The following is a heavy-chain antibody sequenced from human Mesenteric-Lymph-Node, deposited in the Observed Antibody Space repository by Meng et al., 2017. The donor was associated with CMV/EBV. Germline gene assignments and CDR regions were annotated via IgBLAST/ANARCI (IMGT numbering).Heavy chain of an antibody. Sequence: SVKVSCKASGGTFSSYTISWVRQAPGQGLEWMGRIIPILGIANYAQKFQGRVTITADKSTSTAYMELSSLRSEDTVVYYCATSYTYYYYGMDVWGQGTTVTVSS. D-gene: IGHD4-11*01. V-gene: IGHV1-69*02. CDR1: GGTFSSYT. CDR3: ATSYTYYYYGMDV. J-gene: IGHJ6*02. CDR2: IIPILGIA.